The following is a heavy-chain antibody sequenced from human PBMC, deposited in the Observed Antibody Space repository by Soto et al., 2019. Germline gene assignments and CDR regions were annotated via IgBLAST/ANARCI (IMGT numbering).Heavy chain of an antibody. CDR1: GGSFSGYY. J-gene: IGHJ5*02. Sequence: SETLSLTCAVYGGSFSGYYWSWIRQPPGKGLEWIGEINHSGSTNYNPSLKRRVTISVDTSKNQFSLKLSSVTAADTAVYYCARTKYYYGSGSYYPYNWFDPWGQGTLVTVSS. CDR2: INHSGST. CDR3: ARTKYYYGSGSYYPYNWFDP. V-gene: IGHV4-34*01. D-gene: IGHD3-10*01.